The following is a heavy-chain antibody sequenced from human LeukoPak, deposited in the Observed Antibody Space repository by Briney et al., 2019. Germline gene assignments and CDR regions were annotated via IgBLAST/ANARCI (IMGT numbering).Heavy chain of an antibody. CDR3: ARDQSTTALSEY. V-gene: IGHV3-23*01. CDR2: VTGGHGVT. CDR1: GFTFNAYT. J-gene: IGHJ4*02. Sequence: GGSLRLSCAASGFTFNAYTLTWVRQAPGKRPEWLAAVTGGHGVTYYADSVRGRFTISRDNSRNTLYLQMTGLTAEDTAVYYCARDQSTTALSEYWGQGTLVAVSS. D-gene: IGHD1-7*01.